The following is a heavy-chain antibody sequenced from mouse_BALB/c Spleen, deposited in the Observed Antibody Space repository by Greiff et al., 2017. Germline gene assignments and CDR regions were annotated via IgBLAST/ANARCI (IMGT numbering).Heavy chain of an antibody. Sequence: EVKLEESGGDLVKPGGSLKLSCAASGFTFSSYGMSWVRQTPDKRLEWVATISSGGSYTYYPDSVKGRFTISRDNAKNTLYLQMSSLKSEDTAMYYCASSYGNYSAWFAYWGQGTLVTVSA. CDR3: ASSYGNYSAWFAY. CDR1: GFTFSSYG. D-gene: IGHD2-1*01. J-gene: IGHJ3*01. CDR2: ISSGGSYT. V-gene: IGHV5-6*02.